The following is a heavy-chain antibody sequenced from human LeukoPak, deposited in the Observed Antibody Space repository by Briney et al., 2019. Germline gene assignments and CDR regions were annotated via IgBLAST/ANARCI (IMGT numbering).Heavy chain of an antibody. V-gene: IGHV3-23*01. CDR1: GLTFDIYS. D-gene: IGHD3/OR15-3a*01. CDR3: AKVWTAYSDDYFDY. J-gene: IGHJ4*02. Sequence: PGGSLRLSCEASGLTFDIYSMSWVRQAPGKGLEWVGDVSNSGAITMYADSVKGRFTISRDNSKNTLYLQMNSLRAEDTAVYYCAKVWTAYSDDYFDYWGQGTLVTVSS. CDR2: VSNSGAIT.